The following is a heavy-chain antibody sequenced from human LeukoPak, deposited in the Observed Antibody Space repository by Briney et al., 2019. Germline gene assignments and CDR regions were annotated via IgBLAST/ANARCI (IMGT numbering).Heavy chain of an antibody. CDR1: AYSFTEYY. Sequence: EASVKVSCKASAYSFTEYYIHWVRQAPGQGLEGMGRINPNTGVTDYPQIFKGRVTMTRDTSISTAYIDLSRPGSDDTAVYYCARSSPTYYLDSSGYYYGDYWGQGTLVTVSS. CDR3: ARSSPTYYLDSSGYYYGDY. J-gene: IGHJ4*02. CDR2: INPNTGVT. V-gene: IGHV1-2*06. D-gene: IGHD3-22*01.